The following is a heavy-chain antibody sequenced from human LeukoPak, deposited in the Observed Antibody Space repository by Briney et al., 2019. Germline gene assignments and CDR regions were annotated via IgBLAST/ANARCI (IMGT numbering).Heavy chain of an antibody. D-gene: IGHD5-12*01. Sequence: TSETLSLTCTVSGGSISSYYWSWIRQPPGEGLEWIGYISYSGTSNYNPSLKSRVTISVDTAKNQFSLNLSSVTAADTAAYYCTRLASGYINGPDYWGQGTVVTVSA. CDR1: GGSISSYY. CDR2: ISYSGTS. J-gene: IGHJ4*02. CDR3: TRLASGYINGPDY. V-gene: IGHV4-59*08.